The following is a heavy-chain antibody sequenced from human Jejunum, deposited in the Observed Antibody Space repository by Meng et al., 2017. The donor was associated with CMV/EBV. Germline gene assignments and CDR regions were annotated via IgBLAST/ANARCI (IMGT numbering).Heavy chain of an antibody. J-gene: IGHJ4*02. CDR3: VHRKDYSGNWNGGSADY. CDR1: SLTSSPMG. CDR2: IYWDDDK. V-gene: IGHV2-5*02. Sequence: SLTSSPMGVGWIRQPTGKALEWLAFIYWDDDKRYNPSLKNRLTITKDAPKNQVALTMTNMDPADTGTYHCVHRKDYSGNWNGGSADYWGQGALVTVSS. D-gene: IGHD1-1*01.